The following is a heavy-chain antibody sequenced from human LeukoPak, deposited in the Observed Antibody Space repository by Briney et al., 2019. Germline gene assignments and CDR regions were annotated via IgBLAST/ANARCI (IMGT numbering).Heavy chain of an antibody. V-gene: IGHV4-34*01. CDR3: ARAYSSSFNPEPGWFDP. D-gene: IGHD6-6*01. J-gene: IGHJ5*02. CDR2: INHSGST. CDR1: GGSFSGYY. Sequence: SETLSLTCAVYGGSFSGYYWSWIRQPPGKGLEWIGEINHSGSTNYNPSLKSRVTISVDTSKNQFSLKLSSVTAADTAVYYCARAYSSSFNPEPGWFDPWGQGTLVTVSS.